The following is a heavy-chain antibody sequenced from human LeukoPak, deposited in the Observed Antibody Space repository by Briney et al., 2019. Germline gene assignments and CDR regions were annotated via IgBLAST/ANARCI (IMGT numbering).Heavy chain of an antibody. CDR1: GGSFSGYY. V-gene: IGHV4-34*01. CDR2: INHSGST. CDR3: ARVGPFAAAILRFSRWFDP. J-gene: IGHJ5*02. D-gene: IGHD2-2*02. Sequence: SETLSLTCAVYGGSFSGYYWSWIRQPPGKGLEWLGEINHSGSTNYNPSLKSRVTISVDTSKNQFSLKLSSVTAADTAVYYCARVGPFAAAILRFSRWFDPWGQGTLVTVSS.